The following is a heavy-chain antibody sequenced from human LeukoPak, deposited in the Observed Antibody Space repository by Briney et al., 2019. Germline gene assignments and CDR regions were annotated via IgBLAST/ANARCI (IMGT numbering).Heavy chain of an antibody. J-gene: IGHJ4*02. D-gene: IGHD1-7*01. CDR3: ARVGGFRYNWNYLFDY. V-gene: IGHV3-53*01. CDR2: IYSGGST. Sequence: GGSLRLSCAASGFTVSSNYMSWVRQAPGKGLEWVSVIYSGGSTYYADSVKGRFTISRDNSKNTLYLQMNSLRAEDTAVYYCARVGGFRYNWNYLFDYWGQGTLVTVSS. CDR1: GFTVSSNY.